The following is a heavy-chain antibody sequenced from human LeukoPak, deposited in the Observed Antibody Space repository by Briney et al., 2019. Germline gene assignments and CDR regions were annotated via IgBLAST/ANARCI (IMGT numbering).Heavy chain of an antibody. CDR1: GYTFTSYG. D-gene: IGHD1-26*01. CDR3: ARVWGWEGYYYGMDV. J-gene: IGHJ6*02. V-gene: IGHV1-18*01. CDR2: IRAYHGNT. Sequence: APVKVSCKASGYTFTSYGISWVRHAPGQGRVWMGGIRAYHGNTNEAQKLQRRVTMTPATSTSAAYMELRGLRSADTAVYYSARVWGWEGYYYGMDVCGQETTVTVSS.